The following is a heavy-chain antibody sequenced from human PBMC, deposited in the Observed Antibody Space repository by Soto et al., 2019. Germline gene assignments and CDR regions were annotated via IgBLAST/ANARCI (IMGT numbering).Heavy chain of an antibody. CDR3: ARDTVAGHNWFDP. V-gene: IGHV1-18*01. J-gene: IGHJ5*02. CDR1: GYTFTIYG. CDR2: SSAYNGNT. D-gene: IGHD6-19*01. Sequence: GASVKVSCKASGYTFTIYGISWVRQAPGQGLEWMGWSSAYNGNTKYAQKLQGRITMTTDTSTSTAYMELRSLRSDDTAMYYCARDTVAGHNWFDPWGQGTLVTVSS.